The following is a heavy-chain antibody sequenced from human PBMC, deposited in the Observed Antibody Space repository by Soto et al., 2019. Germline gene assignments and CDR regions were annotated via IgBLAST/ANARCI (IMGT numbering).Heavy chain of an antibody. J-gene: IGHJ4*02. D-gene: IGHD4-4*01. CDR1: GGSISSSSYY. CDR3: ARTRGHYSNYLVSIDY. Sequence: PSETLSLTCTVSGGSISSSSYYWGWIRQPPGKGLEWIGSIYYSGSTYYNPSLKSRVTISVDTSKNQFSLKLSSVTAADTAVYYCARTRGHYSNYLVSIDYWGQGTLVTVSS. CDR2: IYYSGST. V-gene: IGHV4-39*01.